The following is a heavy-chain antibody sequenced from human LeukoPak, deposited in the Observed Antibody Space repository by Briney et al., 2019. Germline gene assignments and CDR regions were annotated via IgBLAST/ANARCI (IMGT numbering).Heavy chain of an antibody. CDR1: GYTFTGYY. D-gene: IGHD1-14*01. CDR2: INPSGGST. Sequence: ASVKVSCKASGYTFTGYYMHWVRQAPGQGLEWMGIINPSGGSTSYAQKFQGRVTMTRDTSTSTVYMELSSLRSEDTAVYYCARDLRLTTEPYYYYMDVWGKGTTVTVSS. V-gene: IGHV1-46*01. J-gene: IGHJ6*03. CDR3: ARDLRLTTEPYYYYMDV.